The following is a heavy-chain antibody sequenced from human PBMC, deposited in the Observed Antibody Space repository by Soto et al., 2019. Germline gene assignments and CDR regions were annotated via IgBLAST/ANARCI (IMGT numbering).Heavy chain of an antibody. CDR1: GGSVSSGSYY. CDR2: IYYSVST. CDR3: ASYSSGWYDVIY. V-gene: IGHV4-61*01. Sequence: QVQLQESGPGLVKPSETLSLTCTVSGGSVSSGSYYWSWIRQPPGKGLAWIGYIYYSVSTNYNPSLKSRVTISVDTSKNRFSLKVSSVTAADTALYYCASYSSGWYDVIYWGQGTLVTVSS. D-gene: IGHD6-19*01. J-gene: IGHJ4*02.